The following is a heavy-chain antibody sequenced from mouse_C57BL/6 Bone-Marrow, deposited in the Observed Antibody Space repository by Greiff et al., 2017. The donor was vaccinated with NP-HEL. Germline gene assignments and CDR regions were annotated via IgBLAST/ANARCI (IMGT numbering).Heavy chain of an antibody. D-gene: IGHD1-1*01. V-gene: IGHV1-55*01. CDR3: ARGAAYYGSRRNYFDY. CDR1: GYTFTSYW. J-gene: IGHJ2*01. Sequence: QVQLQQPGAELVKPGASVKMSCKASGYTFTSYWITWVKQRPGQGLEWIGDIYPGSGSTNYNEKFKSKATLTVDTSSSTAYMELSSLTSEDSAVYYCARGAAYYGSRRNYFDYWGQGTTLTVSS. CDR2: IYPGSGST.